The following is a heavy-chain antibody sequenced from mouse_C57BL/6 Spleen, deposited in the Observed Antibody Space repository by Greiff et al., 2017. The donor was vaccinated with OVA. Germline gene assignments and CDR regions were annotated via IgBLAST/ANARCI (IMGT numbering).Heavy chain of an antibody. D-gene: IGHD1-1*01. CDR1: GHTFTSYW. CDR3: ARPNYYGSSYVFAY. J-gene: IGHJ3*01. CDR2: IDPSDSYT. Sequence: VQLQQPGAELVKPGASVKLSCKASGHTFTSYWMQWVKQRPGQGLEWIGEIDPSDSYTNYNQKFKCKATLTVDTSSSTAYMQLSSLTSEDSAVYYCARPNYYGSSYVFAYWGQGTLVTVSA. V-gene: IGHV1-50*01.